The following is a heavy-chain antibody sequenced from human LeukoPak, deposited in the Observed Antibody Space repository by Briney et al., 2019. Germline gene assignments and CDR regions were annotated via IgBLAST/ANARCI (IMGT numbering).Heavy chain of an antibody. D-gene: IGHD4-17*01. Sequence: ASVKVSCKASGYTFTSYYIHWVPQAPGQGLEWMGLINPSAGNTAYAQKFQGRGSMTSDTSTSTVYMELSSLRSEDTAVYYCARQKNDYGDYPDAFDIWGQGTMVTVSS. CDR2: INPSAGNT. CDR1: GYTFTSYY. CDR3: ARQKNDYGDYPDAFDI. V-gene: IGHV1-46*01. J-gene: IGHJ3*02.